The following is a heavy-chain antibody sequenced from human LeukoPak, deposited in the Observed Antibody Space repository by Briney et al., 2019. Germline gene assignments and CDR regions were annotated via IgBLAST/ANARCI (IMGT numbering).Heavy chain of an antibody. CDR1: GGSFSGYY. CDR2: INHSGST. V-gene: IGHV4-34*01. J-gene: IGHJ3*02. CDR3: AIPPTYDFWSGYYPNHNAFDI. Sequence: PSETLSLTCAVYGGSFSGYYWSWIRQPPGKGLEWIGEINHSGSTNYNPSLKSRVTISVDTSKNQFSLKLSSVTAADTAVYYCAIPPTYDFWSGYYPNHNAFDIWGQGTMVTVSS. D-gene: IGHD3-3*01.